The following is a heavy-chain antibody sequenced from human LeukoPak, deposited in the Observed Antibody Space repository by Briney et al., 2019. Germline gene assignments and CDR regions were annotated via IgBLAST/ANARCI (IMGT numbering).Heavy chain of an antibody. V-gene: IGHV3-30*04. CDR3: ARGFDY. CDR1: GFTFSNYA. J-gene: IGHJ4*02. Sequence: GGSLRLSCAVSGFTFSNYAMHWVRQAPGKGLEWVALISYNGINKYYADSVKGRFTISRDNSKNTLSLQMNSLRAEDTAVYYCARGFDYWGQGTLVTVSS. CDR2: ISYNGINK.